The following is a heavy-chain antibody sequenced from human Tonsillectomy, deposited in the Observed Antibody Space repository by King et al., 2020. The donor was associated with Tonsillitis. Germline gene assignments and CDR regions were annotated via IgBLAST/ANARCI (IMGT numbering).Heavy chain of an antibody. CDR2: FYYSGST. Sequence: VQLQESGPGLVKPSQTLSLTCTVSGGSISSGGYYWSWIRQHPGKGLEWIGYFYYSGSTYFNPSLRSRVTIPVDTSKNQFSLKLSSVTAADTAVYYCAREVGKVSDYSYYYGMDVWGQGTTVTVSS. CDR3: AREVGKVSDYSYYYGMDV. J-gene: IGHJ6*02. V-gene: IGHV4-31*03. CDR1: GGSISSGGYY. D-gene: IGHD7-27*01.